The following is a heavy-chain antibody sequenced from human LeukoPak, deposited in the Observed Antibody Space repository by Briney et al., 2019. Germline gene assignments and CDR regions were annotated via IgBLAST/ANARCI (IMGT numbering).Heavy chain of an antibody. V-gene: IGHV3-53*01. CDR1: GYTLSSNY. Sequence: PGGSLIHSCSASGYTLSSNYMSWIRQAPGKGLEWVSVIFSGGTTYYADSVKGRFTISRDNSKNTLYLQMISLRAEDTAVYYCAREGKYYDMDVWGQETTVTVSS. CDR3: AREGKYYDMDV. D-gene: IGHD4-23*01. J-gene: IGHJ6*01. CDR2: IFSGGTT.